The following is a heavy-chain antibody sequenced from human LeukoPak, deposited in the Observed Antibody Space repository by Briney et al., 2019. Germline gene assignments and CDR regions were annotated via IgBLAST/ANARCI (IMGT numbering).Heavy chain of an antibody. J-gene: IGHJ4*02. Sequence: PSETLSLTCTVSGGSINSYYWSWIRHPPGKGLEWIGFVYYSGRTNYNPSLKSRVTMSVDTSKSQFSLRLSSVTAADTAVYYCARHLHPYYDFWSGYYDYFDYWGQGTLVTVSS. V-gene: IGHV4-59*08. D-gene: IGHD3-3*01. CDR3: ARHLHPYYDFWSGYYDYFDY. CDR1: GGSINSYY. CDR2: VYYSGRT.